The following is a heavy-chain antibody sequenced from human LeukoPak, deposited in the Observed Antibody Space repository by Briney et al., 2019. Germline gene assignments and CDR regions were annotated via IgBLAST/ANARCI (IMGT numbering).Heavy chain of an antibody. Sequence: PSETLSLTSTVSGGSITSSGYYWGWIRQPPGKGLEWIGSISYSGSTYYNPSLKSRVTISVDTAKNQLSLKLTSVTAADTAVYFCARHRYYYDRSGYRDAFDTWGQGTLVTVSS. CDR2: ISYSGST. CDR1: GGSITSSGYY. CDR3: ARHRYYYDRSGYRDAFDT. D-gene: IGHD3-22*01. V-gene: IGHV4-39*01. J-gene: IGHJ3*02.